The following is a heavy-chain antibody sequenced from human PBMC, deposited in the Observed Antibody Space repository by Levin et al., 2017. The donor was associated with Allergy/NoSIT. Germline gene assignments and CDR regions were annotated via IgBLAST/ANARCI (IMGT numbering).Heavy chain of an antibody. J-gene: IGHJ4*02. Sequence: GESLKISCKASGYTFTGYYMHWVRQAPGQGLEWMGWINPNSGGTNYAQKFQGRVTMTRDTSISTAYMELSRLRSDDTAVYYCAREGTVTPYFDYWGQGTLVTVSS. CDR1: GYTFTGYY. CDR2: INPNSGGT. V-gene: IGHV1-2*02. CDR3: AREGTVTPYFDY. D-gene: IGHD4-17*01.